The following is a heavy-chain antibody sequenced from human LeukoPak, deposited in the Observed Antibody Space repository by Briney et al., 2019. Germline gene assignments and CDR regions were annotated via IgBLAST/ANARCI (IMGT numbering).Heavy chain of an antibody. V-gene: IGHV1-69*02. J-gene: IGHJ6*02. CDR1: GYTFTGYY. CDR3: ARSRLSPPYYYYGMDV. Sequence: SVKVSCKASGYTFTGYYMHWVRQAPGQGLEWMGRIIPILGIANYAQKFQGRVTITADKSTSTAYMELSSLRSEDTAVYYCARSRLSPPYYYYGMDVWGQGTTVTVSS. D-gene: IGHD6-6*01. CDR2: IIPILGIA.